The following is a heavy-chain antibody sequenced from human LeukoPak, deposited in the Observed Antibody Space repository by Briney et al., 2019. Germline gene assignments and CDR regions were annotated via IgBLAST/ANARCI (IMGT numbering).Heavy chain of an antibody. CDR3: AKAPGSGSGSYYKGYFDY. D-gene: IGHD3-10*01. CDR2: IIGDGSAT. V-gene: IGHV3-74*01. CDR1: GFTFSSYW. J-gene: IGHJ4*02. Sequence: GGSLRLSCAASGFTFSSYWMHWVRQAPGKGLVWVSRIIGDGSATSYADSVKGRFAISRDNAKNTLYLQMDSLRAEDTALYFCAKAPGSGSGSYYKGYFDYWGQGTLVTVSS.